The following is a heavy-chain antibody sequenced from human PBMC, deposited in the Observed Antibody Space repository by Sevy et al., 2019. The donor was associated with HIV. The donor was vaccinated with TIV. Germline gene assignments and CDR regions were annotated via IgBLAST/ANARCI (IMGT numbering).Heavy chain of an antibody. V-gene: IGHV3-15*01. Sequence: GGSLRLSCAASGFTFTNAWMSWVRQAPGKGLEWVGRIKSKTEVATRDFAAPVKGRFAISRDDSKNTLYLQMDSLKTEDTGVYYCTAGVGASDFDYWGQRILVTVSS. J-gene: IGHJ4*02. D-gene: IGHD1-26*01. CDR3: TAGVGASDFDY. CDR2: IKSKTEVATR. CDR1: GFTFTNAW.